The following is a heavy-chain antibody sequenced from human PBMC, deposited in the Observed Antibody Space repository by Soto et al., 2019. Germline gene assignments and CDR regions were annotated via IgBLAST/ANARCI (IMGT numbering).Heavy chain of an antibody. Sequence: GGSLRLSCAASGFTFSSYWMHWVRQAPGKGLVWVSRINSDGSRKRYADSVKGRVTISRDNAKNTLYLQMNSLRAEDTAVYYCARDPGYSSSWYDYWGQGTLVTVSS. CDR2: INSDGSRK. V-gene: IGHV3-74*01. CDR3: ARDPGYSSSWYDY. D-gene: IGHD6-13*01. CDR1: GFTFSSYW. J-gene: IGHJ4*02.